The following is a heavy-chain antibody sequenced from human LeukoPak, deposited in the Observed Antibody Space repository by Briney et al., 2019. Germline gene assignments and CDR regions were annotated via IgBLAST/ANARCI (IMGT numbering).Heavy chain of an antibody. CDR1: GYTFTGYY. CDR3: ARAPLAPIVATINLFFECSGGSCHRDY. V-gene: IGHV1-2*02. CDR2: INPNSGGT. J-gene: IGHJ4*02. D-gene: IGHD2-15*01. Sequence: ASVKVPCKASGYTFTGYYMHWVRQAPGQGLEWMGWINPNSGGTNYAQKFQGRVTMTRDTSISTAYMELSRLRSDDTAVYYCARAPLAPIVATINLFFECSGGSCHRDYWGQGTLVTVSS.